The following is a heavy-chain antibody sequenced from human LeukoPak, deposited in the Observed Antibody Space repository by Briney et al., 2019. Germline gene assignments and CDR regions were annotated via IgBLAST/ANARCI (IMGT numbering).Heavy chain of an antibody. CDR3: ARDAWFAAGRTFDY. J-gene: IGHJ4*02. D-gene: IGHD3-10*01. Sequence: SETLSLTCSVSGGSMSSENEYWGWIRQTPGKGLEWIGSVYNTGSTDYNPSLKRRFSISIDTSKNQFSLKVTSVTAADTAVYYCARDAWFAAGRTFDYWGQGTLVTVSS. CDR1: GGSMSSENEY. V-gene: IGHV4-39*02. CDR2: VYNTGST.